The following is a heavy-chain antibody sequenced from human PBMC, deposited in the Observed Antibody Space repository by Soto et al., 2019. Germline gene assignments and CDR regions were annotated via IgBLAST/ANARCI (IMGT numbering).Heavy chain of an antibody. J-gene: IGHJ6*02. CDR1: GFTFSSYG. CDR3: ARVLLWFGEPDV. CDR2: IWYDGSNK. D-gene: IGHD3-10*01. V-gene: IGHV3-33*01. Sequence: GSLRLSCAASGFTFSSYGMHWVRQAPGKGLEWVAVIWYDGSNKYYADSVKGRFTISRDNSKNTLYLQMNSLRAEDTAVYYCARVLLWFGEPDVWGQGTTVTVSS.